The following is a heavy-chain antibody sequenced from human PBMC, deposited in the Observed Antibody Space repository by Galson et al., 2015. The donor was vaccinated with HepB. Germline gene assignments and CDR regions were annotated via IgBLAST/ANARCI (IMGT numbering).Heavy chain of an antibody. CDR3: AREVTTVTEYYFDY. J-gene: IGHJ4*02. CDR1: GGSISSYY. Sequence: ETLSLTCTVSGGSISSYYWSWIRQPPGKGLEWIGYIYYSGSTNYNPSLKSRVTISVDTSKNQFSLKLSSVTAADTAVYYCAREVTTVTEYYFDYWGQGTLVTVSS. V-gene: IGHV4-4*08. CDR2: IYYSGST. D-gene: IGHD4-11*01.